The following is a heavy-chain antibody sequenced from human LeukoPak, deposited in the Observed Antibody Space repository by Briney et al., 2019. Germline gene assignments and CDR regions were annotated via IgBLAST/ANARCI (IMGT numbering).Heavy chain of an antibody. CDR3: VTALTDDAFDI. Sequence: GESLKISCSASGFTFSTFPMHWVRQAPGKGLEYFSAISRNGDTTYYADSVKGRFTISRDNSKNTLYLQMSSLRPEDTAVYYCVTALTDDAFDIWGQGTMVTVSS. V-gene: IGHV3-64D*06. CDR2: ISRNGDTT. J-gene: IGHJ3*02. CDR1: GFTFSTFP.